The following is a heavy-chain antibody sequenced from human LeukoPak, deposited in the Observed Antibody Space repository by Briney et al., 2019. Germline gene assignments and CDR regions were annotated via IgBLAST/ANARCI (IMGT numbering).Heavy chain of an antibody. CDR1: GDSISNYY. V-gene: IGHV4-59*12. CDR3: ARGYDYGGNSGKIDY. Sequence: PSETLSLTCTVSGDSISNYYWSWIRQPPGKGLEWIGYIYYTGGTNYNPSLKSRVTISVDTSKNQFSLKLSSVTAADTAVYYCARGYDYGGNSGKIDYWGQGTLVTVSS. J-gene: IGHJ4*02. D-gene: IGHD4-23*01. CDR2: IYYTGGT.